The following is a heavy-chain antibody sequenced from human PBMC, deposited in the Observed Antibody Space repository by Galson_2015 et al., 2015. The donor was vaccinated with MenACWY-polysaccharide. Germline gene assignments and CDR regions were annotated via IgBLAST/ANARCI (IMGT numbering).Heavy chain of an antibody. D-gene: IGHD4-23*01. CDR3: TVNYGGNSGDAFDI. V-gene: IGHV6-1*01. J-gene: IGHJ3*02. CDR2: TYYRSKWYN. CDR1: GDSVSSNSAA. Sequence: SAISGDSVSSNSAAWNWIRQSPSRGLEWLGRTYYRSKWYNDYAVSVKSRITINPDTSKNQFSLQLNSVTPEDTAVYYCTVNYGGNSGDAFDIWGQGTMVTVSS.